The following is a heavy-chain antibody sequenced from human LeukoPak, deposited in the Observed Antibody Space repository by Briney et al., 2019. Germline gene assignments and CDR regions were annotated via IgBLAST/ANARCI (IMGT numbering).Heavy chain of an antibody. D-gene: IGHD4-23*01. CDR2: ISDSGDNT. J-gene: IGHJ4*02. CDR1: GFTFSSYS. CDR3: AVCSGGTWSD. V-gene: IGHV3-23*01. Sequence: GGSLRLSCVASGFTFSSYSMSWVRQAPGKGLEWVSTISDSGDNTYYADSVKGRFNISRDNAEHSLYLQMNRLRAEDTAVYYCAVCSGGTWSDWGQGTLVTVSS.